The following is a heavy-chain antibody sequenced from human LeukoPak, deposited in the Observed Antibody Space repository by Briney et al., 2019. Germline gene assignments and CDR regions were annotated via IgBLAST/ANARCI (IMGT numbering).Heavy chain of an antibody. D-gene: IGHD3-9*01. Sequence: ASVKVSCTASGGTFSNYGISWVRQAPGQGLEWMGRIIPILGIANYAQKFQGRVTITADKSTSTAYMELSSLRYEDTAVYYCARVWLSGDYIPYYFDYWGQGTLVTVSS. CDR2: IIPILGIA. CDR3: ARVWLSGDYIPYYFDY. CDR1: GGTFSNYG. V-gene: IGHV1-69*04. J-gene: IGHJ4*02.